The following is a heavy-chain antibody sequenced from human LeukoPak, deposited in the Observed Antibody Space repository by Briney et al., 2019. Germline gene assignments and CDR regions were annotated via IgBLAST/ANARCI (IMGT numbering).Heavy chain of an antibody. CDR1: GFTFDIYG. D-gene: IGHD3-16*01. Sequence: GGSLRLSCAASGFTFDIYGINWIRQAPGKGLEWVSHISSGSSPKYYADSVRGRFTISRDNAKKSLYLQMNSLRVEDTAVYYCARGDDGAYWGQGTLVTVSS. CDR2: ISSGSSPK. J-gene: IGHJ4*02. V-gene: IGHV3-48*04. CDR3: ARGDDGAY.